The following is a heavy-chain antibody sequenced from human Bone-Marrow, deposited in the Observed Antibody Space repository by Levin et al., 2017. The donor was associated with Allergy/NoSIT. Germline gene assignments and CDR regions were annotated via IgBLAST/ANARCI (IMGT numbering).Heavy chain of an antibody. CDR3: ARGMGYCSGGSCYSGWFDP. CDR1: GGSFSGSY. V-gene: IGHV4-34*01. Sequence: SQTLSLTCAVYGGSFSGSYWSWIRQPPGKGLEWIGEINHSGSTNYNPSLKSRVTISVDTSKNQFSLKLSSVTAADTAVYYCARGMGYCSGGSCYSGWFDPWGQGTLVTVSS. D-gene: IGHD2-15*01. J-gene: IGHJ5*02. CDR2: INHSGST.